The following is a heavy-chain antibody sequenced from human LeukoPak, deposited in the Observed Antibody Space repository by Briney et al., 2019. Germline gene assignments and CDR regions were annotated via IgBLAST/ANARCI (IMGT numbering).Heavy chain of an antibody. CDR3: ARMNSDSGAFDY. CDR1: GFTFSNFGM. J-gene: IGHJ4*02. V-gene: IGHV4-4*02. CDR2: TYHNGSP. D-gene: IGHD4/OR15-4a*01. Sequence: GSLRLSCAASGFTFSNFGMHWVRQSPEKGLEWIGETYHNGSPNYSPSLKSRVIVSLDNNQFSLNLKSVTAADTAVYYCARMNSDSGAFDYWGQGTLVAVSS.